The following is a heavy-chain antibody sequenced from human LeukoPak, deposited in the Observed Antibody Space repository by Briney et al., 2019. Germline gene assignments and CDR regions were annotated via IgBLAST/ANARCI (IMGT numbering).Heavy chain of an antibody. Sequence: GSLRLSCAASGFTFSSFWMSWVRQVPGKGLEWVANIKQDGSEKYYVDSVKGRFTISRDNAKNSLYLQMNSLRAEDTALYYCARDPYGSGSYPHHYFDYWGQGTLVTVSS. D-gene: IGHD3-10*01. CDR3: ARDPYGSGSYPHHYFDY. J-gene: IGHJ4*02. V-gene: IGHV3-7*03. CDR1: GFTFSSFW. CDR2: IKQDGSEK.